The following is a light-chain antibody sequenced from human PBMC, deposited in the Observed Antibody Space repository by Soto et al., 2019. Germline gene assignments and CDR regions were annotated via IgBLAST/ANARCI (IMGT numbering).Light chain of an antibody. CDR2: GAA. CDR1: QSVSSY. Sequence: IVMTQSPATLSLSPGERATLSCRASQSVSSYLASYQQQPGHAPRLLLYGAATRSAGIPARCSGGGSGAEFTITISSLQYEDFAVYYCQQYNSWPLLTFGGGTKVDIK. J-gene: IGKJ4*01. V-gene: IGKV3-15*01. CDR3: QQYNSWPLLT.